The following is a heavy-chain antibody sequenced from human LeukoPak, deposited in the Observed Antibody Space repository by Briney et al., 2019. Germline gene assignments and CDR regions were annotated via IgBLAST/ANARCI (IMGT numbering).Heavy chain of an antibody. V-gene: IGHV3-23*01. D-gene: IGHD3-9*01. J-gene: IGHJ3*02. Sequence: GGSLRLSCAASGFTFSSYAMSWVRQAPGKGLEWVSAINGSGGSTYYADSVKGRFTISRDNSKYTLYLQMNSLRAEDTAVYYCAKEDYPVLRYFDWLLTPGDAFDIWGQGTMVTVSS. CDR1: GFTFSSYA. CDR2: INGSGGST. CDR3: AKEDYPVLRYFDWLLTPGDAFDI.